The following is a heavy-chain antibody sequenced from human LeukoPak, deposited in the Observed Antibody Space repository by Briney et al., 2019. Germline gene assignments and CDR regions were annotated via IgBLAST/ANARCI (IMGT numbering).Heavy chain of an antibody. V-gene: IGHV1-2*06. CDR3: ARLATTGTTLGFDY. Sequence: GASVKVSCKASGYTFTSYGISWVRQAPGQGLEWMGRINPNSGGTNYAQKFQGRVTMTRDTSISTAYMELSRLRSDDTAVYYCARLATTGTTLGFDYWGQGTLVTVSS. D-gene: IGHD1-1*01. J-gene: IGHJ4*02. CDR2: INPNSGGT. CDR1: GYTFTSYG.